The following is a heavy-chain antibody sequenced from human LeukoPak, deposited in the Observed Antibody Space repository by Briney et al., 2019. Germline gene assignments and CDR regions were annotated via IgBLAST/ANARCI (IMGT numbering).Heavy chain of an antibody. J-gene: IGHJ4*02. CDR2: ISYDGSNK. CDR3: AKIYYYDSSGYSSEGDY. V-gene: IGHV3-30*18. CDR1: GFTFSSYG. D-gene: IGHD3-22*01. Sequence: GGSLRLSCAASGFTFSSYGMHWVRQAPGKGLEWVAVISYDGSNKYYADSVKGRLTISRDNSKNTLYLQMNSLRAEDTAVYYCAKIYYYDSSGYSSEGDYWGQGTLVTVSS.